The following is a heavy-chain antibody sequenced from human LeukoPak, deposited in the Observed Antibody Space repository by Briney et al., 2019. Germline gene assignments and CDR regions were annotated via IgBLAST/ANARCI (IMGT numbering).Heavy chain of an antibody. V-gene: IGHV3-64*01. Sequence: PGGSPRLSCAASGFTFSSYAMHWVRQAPGKGLEYVSAISSNGGSTYYANSVKGRFTISRDNSKNTLYLQMGSLRAEDMAVYYCARDDGYSSRGRAASFDYWGQGTLVTVSS. J-gene: IGHJ4*02. CDR3: ARDDGYSSRGRAASFDY. D-gene: IGHD6-13*01. CDR2: ISSNGGST. CDR1: GFTFSSYA.